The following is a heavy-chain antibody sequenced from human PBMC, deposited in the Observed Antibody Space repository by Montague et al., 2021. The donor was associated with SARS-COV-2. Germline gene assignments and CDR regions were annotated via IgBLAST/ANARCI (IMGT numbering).Heavy chain of an antibody. J-gene: IGHJ4*02. CDR3: TRVVVLRDGFDS. CDR1: GFSFSAYT. Sequence: SLRLSCAASGFSFSAYTMNWVRQAPGKGLEWLSSITNGSSQIYYADSLQGRFSISRDNAKNSLFLQMSSLTAEDTAVYYCTRVVVLRDGFDSWGQGTLVTVSS. V-gene: IGHV3-21*01. D-gene: IGHD3-16*01. CDR2: ITNGSSQI.